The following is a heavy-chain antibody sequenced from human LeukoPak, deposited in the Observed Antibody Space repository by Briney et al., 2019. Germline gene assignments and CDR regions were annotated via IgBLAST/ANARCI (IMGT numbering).Heavy chain of an antibody. CDR3: ARDDNWGFDY. Sequence: GGSLRLSCAASGFAFSDFSMNWVRQAPGKGLEGVANIRGSGSGMGRGNYYADSVQGRFTISRDNAKNSLYLQMNSLRAEDTAFYYCARDDNWGFDYWGQGALVTVSS. CDR1: GFAFSDFS. CDR2: IRGSGSGM. D-gene: IGHD7-27*01. V-gene: IGHV3-21*05. J-gene: IGHJ4*02.